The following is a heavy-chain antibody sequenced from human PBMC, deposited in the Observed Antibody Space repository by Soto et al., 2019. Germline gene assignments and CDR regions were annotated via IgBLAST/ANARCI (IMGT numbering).Heavy chain of an antibody. D-gene: IGHD5-18*01. J-gene: IGHJ4*02. Sequence: QVQLQESGPGLVKPSRTLSLTCTVSGGSISSGGYYWSWIRQHPGKGLEWIGYIYYSGSTYYNPSLKSRVTISVDTSKNQFSLKLSSVTAADTAVYYCARDLGYSYGQTRGGFDYWGQGTLVTVSS. CDR3: ARDLGYSYGQTRGGFDY. CDR2: IYYSGST. CDR1: GGSISSGGYY. V-gene: IGHV4-31*03.